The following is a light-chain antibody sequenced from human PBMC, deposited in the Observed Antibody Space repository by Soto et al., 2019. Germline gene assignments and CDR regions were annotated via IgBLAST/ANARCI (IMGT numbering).Light chain of an antibody. Sequence: QSALTQPPSVFAAPGQKVTISCSGSSSNIGNNYVSWYQQLPGTAPKLLIYDNNKRPSGIPDRFSGSKSGTSATLGITGLQTGDEADYYCGTWDSSLSAEVFGGGTKLTVL. CDR3: GTWDSSLSAEV. V-gene: IGLV1-51*01. J-gene: IGLJ3*02. CDR1: SSNIGNNY. CDR2: DNN.